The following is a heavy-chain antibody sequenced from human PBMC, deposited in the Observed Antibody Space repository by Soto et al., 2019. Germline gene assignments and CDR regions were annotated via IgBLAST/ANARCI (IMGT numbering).Heavy chain of an antibody. V-gene: IGHV4-30-4*01. D-gene: IGHD3-3*01. J-gene: IGHJ4*02. Sequence: SETLSLTCTVSGGSISSGDYYWSWIRQPPGKGLEWIGYIYYSGSTYYNPSLKSRVTISVDTSKNQFSLKLSSVTAADTAVYSVSCWASLYGWSGYYYFAYWGQGTLVTVSS. CDR3: SCWASLYGWSGYYYFAY. CDR2: IYYSGST. CDR1: GGSISSGDYY.